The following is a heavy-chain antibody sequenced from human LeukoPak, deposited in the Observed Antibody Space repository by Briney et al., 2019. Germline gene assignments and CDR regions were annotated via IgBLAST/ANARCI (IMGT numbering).Heavy chain of an antibody. CDR1: GFSFGKYA. V-gene: IGHV3-23*01. CDR3: AKGGIRYGYWFDH. Sequence: GGSLRLSCGASGFSFGKYAMNWVRQAPGKGLEWVSGISAIGGSSYYADSVKGRFTISRDNSNNTLYLQMSSLRVEDTAVYYCAKGGIRYGYWFDHWGQGILVTVSS. D-gene: IGHD3-10*01. J-gene: IGHJ5*02. CDR2: ISAIGGSS.